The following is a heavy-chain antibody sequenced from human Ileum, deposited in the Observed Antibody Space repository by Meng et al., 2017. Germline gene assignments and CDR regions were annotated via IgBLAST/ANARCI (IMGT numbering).Heavy chain of an antibody. J-gene: IGHJ4*02. V-gene: IGHV4-34*01. CDR3: ARGLGGLDYVWGSYRYRGRYFDY. CDR1: GGSFSGYY. Sequence: SETLSLTCAVYGGSFSGYYWSWIRQPPGKGLEWIGEINHSGSTNYNPSLKSRVTISVDTSKNQFSLKLSSVTAADTAVYYCARGLGGLDYVWGSYRYRGRYFDYWGQGTLVTVSS. D-gene: IGHD3-16*02. CDR2: INHSGST.